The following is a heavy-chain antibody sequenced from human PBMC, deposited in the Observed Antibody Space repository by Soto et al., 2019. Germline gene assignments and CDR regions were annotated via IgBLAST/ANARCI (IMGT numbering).Heavy chain of an antibody. CDR2: INSDGSST. CDR3: VRTSLVVAAATREDY. J-gene: IGHJ4*02. Sequence: GGSRRLSCAASGFTFSSYWMHWVRQAPGKGLVWVSRINSDGSSTSYADSVKGRFTISRDNAKNTLYLQMNSLRAEDTAMYYCVRTSLVVAAATREDYWGQGTLVTVSS. CDR1: GFTFSSYW. V-gene: IGHV3-74*01. D-gene: IGHD2-15*01.